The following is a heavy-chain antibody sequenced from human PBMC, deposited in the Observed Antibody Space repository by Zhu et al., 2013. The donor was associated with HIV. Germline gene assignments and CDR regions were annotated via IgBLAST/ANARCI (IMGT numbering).Heavy chain of an antibody. V-gene: IGHV1-18*01. CDR2: INPSGGST. J-gene: IGHJ6*02. CDR3: ARGGDIVVVVAGTRLNYYYGMDV. D-gene: IGHD2-15*01. Sequence: QVQLVQSGTEVKMPGASVKVSCKASGYSFSNYGISWVRQAPGQGLEWMGIINPSGGSTSYAQQLQGRVTMTTDKSTSTAYMELRSLRSDDTAVYYCARGGDIVVVVAGTRLNYYYGMDVWGQGTTVTVSS. CDR1: GYSFSNYG.